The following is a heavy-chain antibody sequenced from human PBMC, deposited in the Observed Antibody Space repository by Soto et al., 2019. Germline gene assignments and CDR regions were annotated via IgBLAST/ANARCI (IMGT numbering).Heavy chain of an antibody. CDR2: IYPGDSDT. V-gene: IGHV5-51*01. CDR3: PRMMAASGTAFDY. D-gene: IGHD6-13*01. J-gene: IGHJ4*02. Sequence: GESLKISCQASGYSFISSWIGWVRQMPGKGLEWMGIIYPGDSDTRYSPSFQGQVTISADKSTSTAYLQWSSLKASDPATYHCPRMMAASGTAFDYWGQGALVTVSS. CDR1: GYSFISSW.